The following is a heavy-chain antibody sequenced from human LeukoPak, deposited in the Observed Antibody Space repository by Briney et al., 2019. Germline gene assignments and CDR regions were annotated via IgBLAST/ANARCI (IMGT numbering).Heavy chain of an antibody. CDR2: ISYDGSNK. CDR1: GFTFSSYG. D-gene: IGHD1-26*01. J-gene: IGHJ4*02. Sequence: GGSLRLSCAASGFTFSSYGMHWVRQAPGKGLEWVAVISYDGSNKYYADSVKGRFTISRDNSRNTLYLQMNSLRAEDTAVYYCAKVSVGADLDYWGQGTLVTVSS. CDR3: AKVSVGADLDY. V-gene: IGHV3-30*18.